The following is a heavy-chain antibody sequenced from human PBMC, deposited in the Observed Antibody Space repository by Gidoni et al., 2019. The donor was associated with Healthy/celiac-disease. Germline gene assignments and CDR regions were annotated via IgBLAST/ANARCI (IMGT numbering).Heavy chain of an antibody. CDR3: ARKALVRFLEWLSDGMDV. CDR2: IYHSGST. J-gene: IGHJ6*02. D-gene: IGHD3-3*01. Sequence: QVQLQESGPGLVKPSGTLSLTCAVSGGPISSSNWWSWVRQPPGKGLEWIGEIYHSGSTNYNPSLKSRVTISVDKSKNQFSLKLSSVTAADTAVYYCARKALVRFLEWLSDGMDVWGQGTTVTVSS. CDR1: GGPISSSNW. V-gene: IGHV4-4*02.